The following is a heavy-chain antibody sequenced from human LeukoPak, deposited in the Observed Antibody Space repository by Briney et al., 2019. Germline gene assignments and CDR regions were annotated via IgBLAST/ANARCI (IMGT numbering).Heavy chain of an antibody. CDR1: GFTFSSYW. Sequence: PGGSLRLSCAASGFTFSSYWMSWVRQAPGKGLEWVANIKQDGSEKYYVDSVKGRFTISRDNAKNSLYLQMNSLRAEDTAVYYCARVARGAVALVCYYYGMDVWGQGTTVTVSS. D-gene: IGHD6-19*01. CDR3: ARVARGAVALVCYYYGMDV. V-gene: IGHV3-7*01. CDR2: IKQDGSEK. J-gene: IGHJ6*02.